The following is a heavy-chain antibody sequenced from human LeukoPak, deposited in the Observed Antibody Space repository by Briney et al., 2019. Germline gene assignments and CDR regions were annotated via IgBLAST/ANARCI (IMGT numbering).Heavy chain of an antibody. Sequence: GGSLRLSCAASGFTFSSYSMNWVRQAPGKGLEWVANIRRDGREKYYVDSVKGRFTISRDNADNSLYLQMNSLKVEDTAVYYCARYGNGEWLPHYAFDMWGLGTMVTVSS. CDR1: GFTFSSYS. CDR3: ARYGNGEWLPHYAFDM. J-gene: IGHJ3*02. CDR2: IRRDGREK. D-gene: IGHD6-19*01. V-gene: IGHV3-7*01.